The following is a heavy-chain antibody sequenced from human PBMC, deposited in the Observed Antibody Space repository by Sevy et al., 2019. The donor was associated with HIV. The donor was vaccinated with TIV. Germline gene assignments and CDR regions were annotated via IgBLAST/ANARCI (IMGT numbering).Heavy chain of an antibody. Sequence: ASLKVSCTTSGGTFSSYAISWVRQAPGQGLEWMGGIIPIFRTTDYAQKFQGRVTITADESTRTAYMELSTLTSEDTAVYYCAREDGSRLIDYWGQGTLVTVSS. CDR2: IIPIFRTT. CDR3: AREDGSRLIDY. J-gene: IGHJ4*02. CDR1: GGTFSSYA. V-gene: IGHV1-69*13. D-gene: IGHD1-26*01.